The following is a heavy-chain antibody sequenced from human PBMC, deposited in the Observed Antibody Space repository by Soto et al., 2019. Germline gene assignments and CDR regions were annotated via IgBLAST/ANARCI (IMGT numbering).Heavy chain of an antibody. D-gene: IGHD2-15*01. Sequence: GGSLRLSCAASGFPFSSYAMSWVRQAPGKGLGWVSAISGSGGSTYYADSVKGRFTISRDNSKNTLYLQMNSLRAEDTAVYYCAKDSSVVAARFYFDYWGQGTLVTVSS. CDR2: ISGSGGST. CDR3: AKDSSVVAARFYFDY. V-gene: IGHV3-23*01. CDR1: GFPFSSYA. J-gene: IGHJ4*02.